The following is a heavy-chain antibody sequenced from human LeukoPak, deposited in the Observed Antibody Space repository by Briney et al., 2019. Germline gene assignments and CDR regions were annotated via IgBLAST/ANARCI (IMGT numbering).Heavy chain of an antibody. J-gene: IGHJ4*02. CDR3: AREPFWSGFFSNLHFDY. V-gene: IGHV3-21*01. Sequence: GGSLRLSGAASDFTFSSYNMNWVRQAPGKGLEWVSSISSTSRYIYYADSVKGRFTVSRDNAKNSLYLQMNSPRAEDTAVYYCAREPFWSGFFSNLHFDYWGQGALVTVSS. CDR1: DFTFSSYN. D-gene: IGHD3-3*01. CDR2: ISSTSRYI.